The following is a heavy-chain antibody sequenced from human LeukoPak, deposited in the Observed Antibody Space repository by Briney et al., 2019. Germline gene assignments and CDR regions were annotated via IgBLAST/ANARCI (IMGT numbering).Heavy chain of an antibody. V-gene: IGHV4-34*01. D-gene: IGHD2-21*01. CDR2: INHSGST. CDR3: ARGLRVIDAFDI. Sequence: PSETLSLXCAVYGGSFSGYYWSWIRQPPGKGLECIGEINHSGSTNYNPSLKSRVTISVDTSKNQFSLKLSSVTAADTAVYYCARGLRVIDAFDIWGQGTMVTVSS. CDR1: GGSFSGYY. J-gene: IGHJ3*02.